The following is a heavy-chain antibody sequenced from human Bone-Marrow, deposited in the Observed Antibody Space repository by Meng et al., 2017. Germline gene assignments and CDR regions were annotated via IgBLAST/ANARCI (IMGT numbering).Heavy chain of an antibody. Sequence: QVQLQQGGAGRLKPSETLSLTCAVYGGSFSGYYWSWIRQPPGKGLEWIGEINHSGSTNYNPSLKSRVTISVDTSKNQFSLKLSSVTAADTAVYYCAREDRYYYDSRVDYWGQGTLVTVSS. CDR3: AREDRYYYDSRVDY. D-gene: IGHD3-22*01. CDR1: GGSFSGYY. J-gene: IGHJ4*02. V-gene: IGHV4-34*01. CDR2: INHSGST.